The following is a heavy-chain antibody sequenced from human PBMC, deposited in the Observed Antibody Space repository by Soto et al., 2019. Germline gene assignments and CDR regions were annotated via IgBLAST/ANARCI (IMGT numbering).Heavy chain of an antibody. Sequence: SETLSLTCTVSGGSISSGDYYWSWIRQPPGKGLEWIGYIYYSGSTYYNPSLRSRVTISVDTSKNQFSLKLSSVTAADTAVYYCARVSLESSWTFDPWGQGTLVTVSS. V-gene: IGHV4-30-4*01. CDR3: ARVSLESSWTFDP. J-gene: IGHJ5*02. CDR2: IYYSGST. D-gene: IGHD6-13*01. CDR1: GGSISSGDYY.